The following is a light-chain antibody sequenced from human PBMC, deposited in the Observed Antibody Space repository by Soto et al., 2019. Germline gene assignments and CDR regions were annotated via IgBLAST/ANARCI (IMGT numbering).Light chain of an antibody. J-gene: IGKJ5*01. Sequence: DIQMTHSPSTLSASVGDRVTITCRASQSISSWLAWYQQKPGKAPKLLIYDASSLESGVPSRFSGSGSGTDFTPTISSLQPEDFATYYCQQLNSYPITFGQGTRLEIK. CDR1: QSISSW. V-gene: IGKV1-5*01. CDR3: QQLNSYPIT. CDR2: DAS.